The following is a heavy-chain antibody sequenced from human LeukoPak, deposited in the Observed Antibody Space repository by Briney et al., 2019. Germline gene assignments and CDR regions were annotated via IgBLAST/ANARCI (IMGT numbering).Heavy chain of an antibody. D-gene: IGHD3-10*01. CDR2: ISSSSSTI. CDR1: GFTSSSYS. CDR3: ARGDVKPRSPWDY. V-gene: IGHV3-48*01. Sequence: GGSLRLSCAASGFTSSSYSMNWVRQAPGKGLEWVSYISSSSSTIYYADSVKGRFTISRDNAKNSLYLQMNSLRAEDTAVYYCARGDVKPRSPWDYWGQGTLVTVSS. J-gene: IGHJ4*02.